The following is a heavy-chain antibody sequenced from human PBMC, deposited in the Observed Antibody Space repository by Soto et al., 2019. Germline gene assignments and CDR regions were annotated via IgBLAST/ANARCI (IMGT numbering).Heavy chain of an antibody. CDR3: ARTSMQSRGYSYGHGGMDV. V-gene: IGHV5-51*01. CDR2: IYPGDSDT. CDR1: GYDFNSHW. D-gene: IGHD5-18*01. Sequence: PGESLKISCKGSGYDFNSHWIGWVRQMPGQGLEWMGIIYPGDSDTNYSPSFQGHVTISADKSISTAYLQWSSLKASDTAMYYCARTSMQSRGYSYGHGGMDVWGQGTAVTVSS. J-gene: IGHJ6*02.